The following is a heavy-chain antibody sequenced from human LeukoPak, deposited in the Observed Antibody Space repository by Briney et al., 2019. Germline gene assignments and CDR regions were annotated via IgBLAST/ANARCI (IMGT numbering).Heavy chain of an antibody. J-gene: IGHJ6*03. CDR3: ARVQVAGTVYYYYYMDV. D-gene: IGHD6-19*01. V-gene: IGHV3-21*04. CDR1: GFTFSSYG. Sequence: GGSLRLSCAGSGFTFSSYGMNWVRQAPGKGLEWVSSISSSSSYIYYADSVKGRFTISRDNARNSLYLQMNNLRVEDTAVYYCARVQVAGTVYYYYYMDVWGKGTTVTVSS. CDR2: ISSSSSYI.